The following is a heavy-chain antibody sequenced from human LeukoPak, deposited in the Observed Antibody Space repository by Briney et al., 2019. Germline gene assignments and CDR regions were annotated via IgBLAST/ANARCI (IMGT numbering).Heavy chain of an antibody. CDR2: IRFDGSDA. Sequence: PGGSLRLSCAASAFTFSTYGMHWVRQAPGKGLEWVAFIRFDGSDAYYADSVKGRLTISRDNSKNTLFLQMHSLRAEDTAVYYCAKDGFDFWGAFPRLYYYMDVWGQGTTVTVSS. D-gene: IGHD3-3*01. CDR1: AFTFSTYG. J-gene: IGHJ6*03. V-gene: IGHV3-30*02. CDR3: AKDGFDFWGAFPRLYYYMDV.